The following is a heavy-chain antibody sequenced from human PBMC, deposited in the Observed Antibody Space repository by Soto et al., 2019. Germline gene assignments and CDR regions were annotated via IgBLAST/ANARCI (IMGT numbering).Heavy chain of an antibody. Sequence: QVQLQESGPGLVKPSQTLSLTCTVSGASISSGTYYWPWIRQHPGKGLEWIGYIYYSGSTYYNQSLKSRRTMSVDTSKNQFSLKLSSVTAADTAVYFCARDRHGDEIDYWGQGTLVTVSS. CDR1: GASISSGTYY. D-gene: IGHD4-17*01. J-gene: IGHJ4*02. V-gene: IGHV4-31*03. CDR2: IYYSGST. CDR3: ARDRHGDEIDY.